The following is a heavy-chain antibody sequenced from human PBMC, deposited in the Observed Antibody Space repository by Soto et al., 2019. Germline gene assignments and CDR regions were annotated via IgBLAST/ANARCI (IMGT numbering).Heavy chain of an antibody. D-gene: IGHD3-10*01. Sequence: PSETLSLTCSVSGGSISSYFWSWIRQPPGKGLEYIGYIYYTGSTNYNPTLKSRVTISVDTSKNQFSLRLISVCAADTAVYYCARGGSLGDYYYGMDVWGQGTTVTVSS. CDR2: IYYTGST. J-gene: IGHJ6*02. CDR1: GGSISSYF. V-gene: IGHV4-59*01. CDR3: ARGGSLGDYYYGMDV.